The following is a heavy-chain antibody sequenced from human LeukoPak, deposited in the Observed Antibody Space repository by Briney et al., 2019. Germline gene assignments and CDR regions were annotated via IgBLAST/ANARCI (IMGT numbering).Heavy chain of an antibody. CDR2: ISSSGSTI. Sequence: QTGGSLRLSCAASGFTFSSYEMNWVRQAPGKGLEWVSYISSSGSTIYYADSVKGRFTISRDNAKNSLYLQMNSLRAEDTAVYYCARAPPLLRYFDWWGQGTLVTVSS. CDR3: ARAPPLLRYFDW. V-gene: IGHV3-48*03. D-gene: IGHD3-9*01. J-gene: IGHJ4*02. CDR1: GFTFSSYE.